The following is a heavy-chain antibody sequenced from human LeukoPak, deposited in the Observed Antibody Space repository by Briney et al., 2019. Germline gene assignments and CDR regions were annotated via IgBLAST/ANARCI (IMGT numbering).Heavy chain of an antibody. CDR1: GYTFTSYG. CDR2: ISAYNGNT. V-gene: IGHV1-18*01. J-gene: IGHJ6*02. CDR3: ALSRIAPYYYYGMDV. Sequence: ASVKVSCKASGYTFTSYGISWVRQAPGQGLEWMGWISAYNGNTNYAQKLQGRVTMTTDTSTSTAYMELRSLRSDDTAVYYCALSRIAPYYYYGMDVWGQGTTVTVSS.